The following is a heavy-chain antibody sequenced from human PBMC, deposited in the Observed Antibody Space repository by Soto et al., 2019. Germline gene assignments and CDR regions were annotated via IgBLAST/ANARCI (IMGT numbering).Heavy chain of an antibody. Sequence: SETLSLTCAVYGGSFSGYYWSWISQPPGKGLEWLGEINHSGITDYNPSLKSRITISIDTSKKQFSLKLNSVTAADTAVYYCAIGPRMWLAGGGYWGQGPQVTASS. CDR1: GGSFSGYY. CDR2: INHSGIT. CDR3: AIGPRMWLAGGGY. D-gene: IGHD6-19*01. J-gene: IGHJ4*02. V-gene: IGHV4-34*01.